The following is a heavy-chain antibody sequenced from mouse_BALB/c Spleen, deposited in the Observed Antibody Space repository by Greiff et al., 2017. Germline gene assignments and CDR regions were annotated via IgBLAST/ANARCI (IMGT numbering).Heavy chain of an antibody. D-gene: IGHD3-2*01. CDR1: GYTFTSYW. J-gene: IGHJ3*01. CDR3: TRDSSGYTPFAY. Sequence: VQLQQSGTVLARPGASVKMSCKASGYTFTSYWMHWVKQRPGQGLEWIGAIYPGNSDTSYNQKFKGKAKLTAVTSTSTAYMELSSLTNEDSAVYYCTRDSSGYTPFAYWGQGTLVTVSA. CDR2: IYPGNSDT. V-gene: IGHV1-5*01.